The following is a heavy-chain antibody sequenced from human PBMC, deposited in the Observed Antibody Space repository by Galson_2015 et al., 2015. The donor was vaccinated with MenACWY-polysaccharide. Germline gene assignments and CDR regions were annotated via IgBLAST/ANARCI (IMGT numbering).Heavy chain of an antibody. D-gene: IGHD1-26*01. CDR1: GDIFTTYW. V-gene: IGHV5-51*01. Sequence: QSGAEVKKPGESLKISCRGSGDIFTTYWIGWVRQMPGKGPEWMGVLYVGDSDTRYNPSFQGQVTISADKSISTAYLRILEASDTAIYYCARQHSGTYYDAFDIWGQGTMITVSS. CDR3: ARQHSGTYYDAFDI. CDR2: LYVGDSDT. J-gene: IGHJ3*02.